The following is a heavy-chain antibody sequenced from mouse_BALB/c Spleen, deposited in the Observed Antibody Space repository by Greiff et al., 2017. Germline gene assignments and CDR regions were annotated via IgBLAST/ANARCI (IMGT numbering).Heavy chain of an antibody. CDR3: ARYSSGTRYFDY. CDR1: GDSITSGY. J-gene: IGHJ2*01. CDR2: ISYSGST. D-gene: IGHD4-1*01. Sequence: EVKLMESGPSLVKPSQTLSLTCSVTGDSITSGYWNWIRKFPGNKLEYMGYISYSGSTYYNPSLKSRISITRDTSKNQYYLQLNSVTTEDTATYYCARYSSGTRYFDYWGQGTTLTVSS. V-gene: IGHV3-8*02.